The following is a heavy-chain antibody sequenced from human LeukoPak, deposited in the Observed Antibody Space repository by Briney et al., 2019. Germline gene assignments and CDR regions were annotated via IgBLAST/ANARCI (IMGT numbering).Heavy chain of an antibody. Sequence: GGSLRLSCAASGFTFSGYAMHWVRQAPGKGLEWVAVISYDGSNKYYADSVKGRFTISRDNSKNTLYLQMNSLRAEDTAVYYCASLPHKQQLDIYYYYGMDVWGQGTTVTVSS. CDR3: ASLPHKQQLDIYYYYGMDV. CDR1: GFTFSGYA. J-gene: IGHJ6*02. V-gene: IGHV3-30-3*01. CDR2: ISYDGSNK. D-gene: IGHD6-13*01.